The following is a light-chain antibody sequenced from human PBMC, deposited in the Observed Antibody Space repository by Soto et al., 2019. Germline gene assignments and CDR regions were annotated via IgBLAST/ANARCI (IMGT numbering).Light chain of an antibody. J-gene: IGKJ5*01. CDR2: AAS. CDR1: QSISYY. Sequence: DIQLTQSPSSLSASVGDRVNITCRASQSISYYLNWYQQEPGKAPKLLIYAASSLQSGVPSRFSGSGSGPDFTLTISGLQPEDFAIYYCQQSYDTPPVTFGQGTRLEIK. V-gene: IGKV1-39*01. CDR3: QQSYDTPPVT.